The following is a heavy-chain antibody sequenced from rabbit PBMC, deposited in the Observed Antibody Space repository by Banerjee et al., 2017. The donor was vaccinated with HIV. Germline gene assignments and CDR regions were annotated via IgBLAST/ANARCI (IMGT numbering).Heavy chain of an antibody. CDR2: IDPVFGST. CDR1: GIDFSSYG. CDR3: ARSYSGGNDFSNF. Sequence: QEQLVESGGGLVTLGGSLKLSCKASGIDFSSYGVSWVRQAPGKGLEYIGYIDPVFGSTYYASWAKGRFTISKTSSTTVTLQMTSLTAADTANYFCARSYSGGNDFSNFWGPGTLVTVS. J-gene: IGHJ3*01. D-gene: IGHD7-1*01. V-gene: IGHV1S45*01.